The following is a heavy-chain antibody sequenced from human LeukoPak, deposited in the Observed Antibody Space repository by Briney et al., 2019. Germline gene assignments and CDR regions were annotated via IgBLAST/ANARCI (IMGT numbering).Heavy chain of an antibody. V-gene: IGHV3-11*01. Sequence: PGGSLRLSCAASGFTFSDYYMSWIRQAPGKGLEWVSYISSSGSTIYYADSVKGRFTISRDNAKNSLYLQMNSLRAEDTAVYYCATPLGYCSSTSCGPLDYRGQGTLVTVSS. J-gene: IGHJ4*02. CDR2: ISSSGSTI. CDR3: ATPLGYCSSTSCGPLDY. D-gene: IGHD2-2*01. CDR1: GFTFSDYY.